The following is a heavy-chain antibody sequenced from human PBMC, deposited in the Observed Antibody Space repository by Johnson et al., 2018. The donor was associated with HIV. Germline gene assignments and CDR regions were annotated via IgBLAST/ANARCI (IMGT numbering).Heavy chain of an antibody. CDR3: ARGLVDYGGSPAFDI. CDR1: GFTFDDND. J-gene: IGHJ3*02. D-gene: IGHD4-23*01. V-gene: IGHV3-43D*03. Sequence: VQLVESGGVVVQPGGSLRLSCAASGFTFDDNDMHWVRPAPGQGLEWVSLISWDGGSTYYADSVKGRFTISSDNSKNTLYLQMNSLRAEDTAVDYCARGLVDYGGSPAFDIWGQGTMVTVSS. CDR2: ISWDGGST.